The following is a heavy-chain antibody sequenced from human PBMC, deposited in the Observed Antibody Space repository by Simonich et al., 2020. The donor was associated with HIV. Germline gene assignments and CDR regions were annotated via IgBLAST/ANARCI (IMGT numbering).Heavy chain of an antibody. CDR2: ITHRGKT. J-gene: IGHJ3*02. CDR3: ARGQPLRSLQRDGFDI. CDR1: GGAFSDYF. V-gene: IGHV4-34*01. D-gene: IGHD3-3*01. Sequence: QVQLQQWGAGLLKPSETLSLTCAVYGGAFSDYFWSWFRQSPGKGLDWIGEITHRGKTTHSPSLKSRVTVSVDTPTNQVSRKLSSVTAADTAVYYCARGQPLRSLQRDGFDIWGQGTVVTVSS.